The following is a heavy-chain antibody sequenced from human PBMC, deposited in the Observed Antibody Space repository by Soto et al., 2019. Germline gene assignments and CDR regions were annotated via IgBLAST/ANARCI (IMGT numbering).Heavy chain of an antibody. Sequence: GGSLXLSCAASGFTFXXYSXXWVRQAPGKGLEWVSYISSSSSTIYYADSVKGRFTISRDNAKNSLYLQMNSLRDEDTAVYYCARDSGAYYDFWSGYSSVAYYYGMDVWGQGTTVTVSS. D-gene: IGHD3-3*01. V-gene: IGHV3-48*02. CDR3: ARDSGAYYDFWSGYSSVAYYYGMDV. CDR1: GFTFXXYS. J-gene: IGHJ6*02. CDR2: ISSSSSTI.